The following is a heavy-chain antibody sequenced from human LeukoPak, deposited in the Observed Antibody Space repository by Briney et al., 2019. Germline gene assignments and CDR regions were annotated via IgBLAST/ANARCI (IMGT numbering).Heavy chain of an antibody. CDR1: GLTFSSYA. Sequence: GRSLRLSCASSGLTFSSYAMQWVRQAPGKGREWVAVISYDGSNKYYADSVKGRFTISRDNSKNTLYLKMNSLRAEDTAVYYCARDWTPGIAAAGTGWGFDPWGQGTLVTVSS. D-gene: IGHD6-13*01. CDR3: ARDWTPGIAAAGTGWGFDP. V-gene: IGHV3-30-3*01. J-gene: IGHJ5*02. CDR2: ISYDGSNK.